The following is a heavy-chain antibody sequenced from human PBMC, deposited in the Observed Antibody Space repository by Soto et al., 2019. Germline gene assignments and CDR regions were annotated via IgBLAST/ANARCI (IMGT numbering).Heavy chain of an antibody. D-gene: IGHD2-2*01. Sequence: SETLSLTCTVSGGSISSYYWSWIRQPPGKGLEWIGYIYYSGSTNYNPSLKSRVTISVDTSKNQFSLKLSSVTAADTAVYYCARSSYQLLSRVPFDYWGQGTLVTVSS. J-gene: IGHJ4*02. CDR2: IYYSGST. CDR1: GGSISSYY. CDR3: ARSSYQLLSRVPFDY. V-gene: IGHV4-59*01.